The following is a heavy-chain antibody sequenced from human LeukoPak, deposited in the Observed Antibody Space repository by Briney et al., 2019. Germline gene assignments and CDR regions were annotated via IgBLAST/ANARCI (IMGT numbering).Heavy chain of an antibody. J-gene: IGHJ5*02. CDR3: ARGIIAVAGSAWFDP. CDR1: GFTFSSYS. V-gene: IGHV3-53*04. D-gene: IGHD6-13*01. CDR2: IYSGGNT. Sequence: RGSLRLSCAASGFTFSSYSMNWVRQAPGKGLEWVSVIYSGGNTYFADSVKGRFTISRHNSKNTLYLQMNSLRAEDTAVYYCARGIIAVAGSAWFDPWGQGTLVTVSS.